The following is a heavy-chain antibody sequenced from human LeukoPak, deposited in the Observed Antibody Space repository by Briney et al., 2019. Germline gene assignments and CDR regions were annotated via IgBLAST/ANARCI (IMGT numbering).Heavy chain of an antibody. CDR1: GFTFSSYS. Sequence: GGSLRLSCAASGFTFSSYSMNWVRQAPGKGLEWVSSISSSSSYIYYADSVKGRFTISRDNAKNSLYLQMNSLRAEDTAVYHCAKTSTVTSWGGYYGMDVWGQGTTVTVSS. J-gene: IGHJ6*02. D-gene: IGHD4-17*01. V-gene: IGHV3-21*01. CDR2: ISSSSSYI. CDR3: AKTSTVTSWGGYYGMDV.